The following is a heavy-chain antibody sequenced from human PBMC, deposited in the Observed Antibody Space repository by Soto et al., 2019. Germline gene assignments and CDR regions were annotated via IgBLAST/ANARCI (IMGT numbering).Heavy chain of an antibody. D-gene: IGHD3-3*01. V-gene: IGHV3-23*01. CDR1: GFSFGSYA. Sequence: PGGSLRLSCAASGFSFGSYALSWVRQAPGKGLEWVSTISGSDGKTFYADSVKGRFSISRDTSQNTLYLQMNSLRADDTAIYYCARWSYLDYXGQGTRVTVS. J-gene: IGHJ4*02. CDR3: ARWSYLDY. CDR2: ISGSDGKT.